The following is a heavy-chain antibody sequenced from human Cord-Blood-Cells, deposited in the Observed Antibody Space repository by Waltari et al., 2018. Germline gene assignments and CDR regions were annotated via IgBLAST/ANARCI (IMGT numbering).Heavy chain of an antibody. CDR1: GGTFSSYA. CDR3: ASFLHCSGGSCYSGWFDP. D-gene: IGHD2-15*01. J-gene: IGHJ5*02. Sequence: QVQLVQTGAEVKKPGSSVKVSCKASGGTFSSYAISWVRQAPGQGLEWMGVVITIFGTANYAQKFQGRVTITADESTSTAYMELSSLRSEDTAVYYCASFLHCSGGSCYSGWFDPWGQGTLVTVSS. CDR2: VITIFGTA. V-gene: IGHV1-69*01.